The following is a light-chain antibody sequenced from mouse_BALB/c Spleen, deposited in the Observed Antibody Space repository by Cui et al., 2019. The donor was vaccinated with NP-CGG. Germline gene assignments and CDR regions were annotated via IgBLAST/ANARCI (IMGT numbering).Light chain of an antibody. CDR3: ALWYSNHWV. Sequence: QAVVTQESARTTSPGETVTLTCRSNTGAVTTSNYANWVREKPDHLFTGLLGGTNDRAPGVPARFSGSLIGDKAALTITGAQTEDEAIYFCALWYSNHWVFGGGTKLTVL. CDR2: GTN. V-gene: IGLV1*01. CDR1: TGAVTTSNY. J-gene: IGLJ1*01.